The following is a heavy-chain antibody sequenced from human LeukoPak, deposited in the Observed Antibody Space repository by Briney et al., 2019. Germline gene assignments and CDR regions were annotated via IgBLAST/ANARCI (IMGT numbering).Heavy chain of an antibody. Sequence: GGSLRLSCAASGFTFSSYAMSWVRQATGKGLEWVSAIGTAGDTYYTGSVKGRFTISRENAKNSLYLQMNSLRAGDTAVYYCARVAKERVGGVYYFDYWGQGTLVTVSS. CDR2: IGTAGDT. CDR3: ARVAKERVGGVYYFDY. CDR1: GFTFSSYA. V-gene: IGHV3-13*01. J-gene: IGHJ4*02. D-gene: IGHD1-1*01.